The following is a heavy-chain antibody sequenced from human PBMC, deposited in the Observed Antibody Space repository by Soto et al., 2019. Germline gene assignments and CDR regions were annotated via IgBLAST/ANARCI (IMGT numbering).Heavy chain of an antibody. Sequence: QVQLVESGGGVVQPGTSLRLSCAASGFTFKTHAMHWVRQAPGKGLEWMAVIAYDGNEKFSADSVKGRFTISRDNSRKALYLEINTLRHQDPAVYYCGKDVGVYVPYFYGVDVWGQWTTVTVSS. V-gene: IGHV3-30*18. D-gene: IGHD1-26*01. CDR2: IAYDGNEK. J-gene: IGHJ6*02. CDR1: GFTFKTHA. CDR3: GKDVGVYVPYFYGVDV.